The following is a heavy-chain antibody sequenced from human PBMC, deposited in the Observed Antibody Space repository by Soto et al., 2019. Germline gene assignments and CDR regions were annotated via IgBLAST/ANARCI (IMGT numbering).Heavy chain of an antibody. J-gene: IGHJ5*02. Sequence: GGSLRLSCAASGFTFSTYAMSWVRQAPGKGLEWVSTINTSGGSTYYADSVKGRFTISRDNSKNTLYLQMNSLRPEDTAVYYCAKFYGGKSAHPYTIDPCGQGILVTVSS. CDR2: INTSGGST. V-gene: IGHV3-23*01. CDR1: GFTFSTYA. D-gene: IGHD2-15*01. CDR3: AKFYGGKSAHPYTIDP.